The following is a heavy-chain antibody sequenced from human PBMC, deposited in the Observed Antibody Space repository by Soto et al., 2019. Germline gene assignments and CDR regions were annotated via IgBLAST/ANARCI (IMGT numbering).Heavy chain of an antibody. J-gene: IGHJ4*02. CDR1: GGSISSGGYY. Sequence: PSETLSLTCTVSGGSISSGGYYWSWIRQHPGKGLEWIGYIYYTGSTYYNPSLKSRVTISVDTSKNQFSLKLSSVTAADTAVYYCATQAPWGYYDSSGYNPTAYWGQGTLVTVSS. V-gene: IGHV4-31*03. D-gene: IGHD3-22*01. CDR2: IYYTGST. CDR3: ATQAPWGYYDSSGYNPTAY.